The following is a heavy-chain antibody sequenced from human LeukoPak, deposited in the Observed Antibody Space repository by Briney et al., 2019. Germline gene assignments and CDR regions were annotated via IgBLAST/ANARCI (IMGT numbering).Heavy chain of an antibody. J-gene: IGHJ4*02. D-gene: IGHD3-3*01. CDR1: GYTFTSYY. Sequence: GASVKVSCKASGYTFTSYYMHWVRQAPGQGLEWMGIINPSGGSTSYAQKFQGRVTMTRDTSTSTVYMELSRLRSDDTAVYYCARTDFWSGYYGSDFDYWGQGTLVTVSS. CDR2: INPSGGST. V-gene: IGHV1-46*01. CDR3: ARTDFWSGYYGSDFDY.